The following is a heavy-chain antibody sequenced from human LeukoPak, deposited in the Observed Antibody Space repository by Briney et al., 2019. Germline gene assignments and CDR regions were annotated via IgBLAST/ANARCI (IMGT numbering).Heavy chain of an antibody. J-gene: IGHJ4*02. V-gene: IGHV3-30*18. D-gene: IGHD6-13*01. CDR2: ISYDGSNK. CDR1: GFTFSSYG. CDR3: AKESSSWQTAVDY. Sequence: GGSLRLSCAASGFTFSSYGMHWVRQAPGMGLEWVAVISYDGSNKYYADSVKGRFTISRDNSKNTLYLQMNSLRAEDTAVYYCAKESSSWQTAVDYWGQGTLVTVSS.